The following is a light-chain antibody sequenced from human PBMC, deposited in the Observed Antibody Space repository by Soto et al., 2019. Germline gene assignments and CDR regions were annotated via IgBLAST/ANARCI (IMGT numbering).Light chain of an antibody. J-gene: IGLJ2*01. V-gene: IGLV2-14*03. CDR2: DVT. Sequence: QSALTQPASVSGSPGQSITNSCTGTSSDVGGYNYVSWYQQHPGKAPKLMIYDVTNQPSGISNRFSVSKSGNTASLTISGLQAEDEADYYCSSYTTSRTLVFGGGTKLTVL. CDR1: SSDVGGYNY. CDR3: SSYTTSRTLV.